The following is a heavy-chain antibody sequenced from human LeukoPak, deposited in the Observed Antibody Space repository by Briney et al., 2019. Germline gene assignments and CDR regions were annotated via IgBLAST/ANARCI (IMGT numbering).Heavy chain of an antibody. V-gene: IGHV3-21*01. CDR1: GFTFSSYS. J-gene: IGHJ5*02. Sequence: GGSLRLSCAASGFTFSSYSMNWVRQAPGKGLEWVSSISSSSSYIYYADSVKGRFTISRDNAKNSLYLQMNSLRAEDTAVYYCARGRMITFGGVITWGQETLVTVSS. D-gene: IGHD3-16*01. CDR2: ISSSSSYI. CDR3: ARGRMITFGGVIT.